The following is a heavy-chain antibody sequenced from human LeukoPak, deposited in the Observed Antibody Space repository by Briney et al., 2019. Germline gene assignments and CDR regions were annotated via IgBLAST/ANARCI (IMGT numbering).Heavy chain of an antibody. CDR1: GGSISSYY. CDR2: IYTGGST. D-gene: IGHD3-22*01. Sequence: SETLSLTCTVSGGSISSYYWSWIRQPPGKGLEWIGRIYTGGSTNYNPSLKSRVTMSVDTSKNQFSLKLSSVTAADTAVYYCARDGNYDSSGYYLSFDYWGQGTLVTVSS. J-gene: IGHJ4*02. V-gene: IGHV4-4*07. CDR3: ARDGNYDSSGYYLSFDY.